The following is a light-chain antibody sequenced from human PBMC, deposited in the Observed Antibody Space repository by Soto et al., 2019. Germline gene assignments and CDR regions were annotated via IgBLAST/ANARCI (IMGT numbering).Light chain of an antibody. V-gene: IGKV3D-15*01. Sequence: EIVMTQSPATLSVSPGERATLSCRASQSVSSNFAWYQQKPGQAPRLLMYGASTRATGIPARFSGSRSGTEFTLTISSLQSEDFAVYYCQQYNNWPFTFGPGTKVDI. CDR2: GAS. J-gene: IGKJ3*01. CDR1: QSVSSN. CDR3: QQYNNWPFT.